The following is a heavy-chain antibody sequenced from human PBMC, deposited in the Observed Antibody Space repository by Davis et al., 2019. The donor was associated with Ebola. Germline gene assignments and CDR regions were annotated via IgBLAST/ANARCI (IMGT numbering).Heavy chain of an antibody. J-gene: IGHJ3*02. CDR3: ASLRRTITGMDDGFDI. V-gene: IGHV5-51*01. CDR2: IYTGDSDT. CDR1: GYGFTNYW. Sequence: GESLKISCKGSGYGFTNYWIGWVRQMPGKGLEWMGIIYTGDSDTRYRPSFRGQVTISADKSIKTAFLQWSSLKASDTAMYYCASLRRTITGMDDGFDIWGQGTMVTVSS. D-gene: IGHD2-8*02.